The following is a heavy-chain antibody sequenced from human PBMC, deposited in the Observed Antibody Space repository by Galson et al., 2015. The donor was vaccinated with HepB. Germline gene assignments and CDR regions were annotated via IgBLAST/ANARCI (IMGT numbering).Heavy chain of an antibody. CDR3: AKSLVATIRGDWFDS. CDR1: GFTFDDYA. J-gene: IGHJ5*01. Sequence: SLRLSCAVSGFTFDDYAMHWVRQAPGKGLEWVSGISWNSGTIRYVDSVKGRFTTPRDNAKSSLYLQMNSLRPEDTALYYCAKSLVATIRGDWFDSWGQGTLVTVSS. D-gene: IGHD5-12*01. V-gene: IGHV3-9*01. CDR2: ISWNSGTI.